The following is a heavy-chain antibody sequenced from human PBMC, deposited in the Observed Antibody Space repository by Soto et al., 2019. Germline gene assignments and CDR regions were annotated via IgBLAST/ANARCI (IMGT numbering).Heavy chain of an antibody. CDR3: ARYYGSGIDGLDV. CDR1: GYSFTNYW. D-gene: IGHD3-10*01. J-gene: IGHJ6*02. V-gene: IGHV5-10-1*01. Sequence: GESLKISCKDSGYSFTNYWISWVRQMPGKGLEWMGTIDPSDSDTNYSPSFQGHVTISADKSISTAYLQWSSLKASDTAMYYCARYYGSGIDGLDVWGQGTTVTVSS. CDR2: IDPSDSDT.